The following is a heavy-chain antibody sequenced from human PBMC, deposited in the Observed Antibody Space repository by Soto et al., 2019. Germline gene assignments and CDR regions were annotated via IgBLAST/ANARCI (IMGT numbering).Heavy chain of an antibody. CDR2: LYTSGSS. D-gene: IGHD5-12*01. J-gene: IGHJ5*02. Sequence: SETLSLTCTVSGASVSSYYWSWIRLSAGRGLEWIGRLYTSGSSDYNPSLKSRVTMSADTSKNQFFVKLTSVTAADTAVYYCVRDRYSGYDFWFDPWGQGTLVTVSS. CDR1: GASVSSYY. V-gene: IGHV4-4*07. CDR3: VRDRYSGYDFWFDP.